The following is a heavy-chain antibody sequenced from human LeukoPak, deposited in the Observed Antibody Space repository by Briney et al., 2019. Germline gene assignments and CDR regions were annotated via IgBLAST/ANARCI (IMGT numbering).Heavy chain of an antibody. CDR3: ASPGGVPTPDP. CDR1: GFTFSSYA. J-gene: IGHJ5*02. V-gene: IGHV3-23*01. D-gene: IGHD3-16*01. Sequence: GGSLRLSCAASGFTFSSYAMSWVRQAPGKGLEWVPAISGSGGSTYYADSVKGRFAISRDNSKNTLHLQMNSLRAEDTAVYYCASPGGVPTPDPWGQGTLVTVSS. CDR2: ISGSGGST.